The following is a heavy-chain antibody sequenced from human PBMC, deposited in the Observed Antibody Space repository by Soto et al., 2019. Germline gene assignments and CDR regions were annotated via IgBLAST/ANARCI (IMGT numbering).Heavy chain of an antibody. Sequence: GGSLRLSCAASGFTFSDYYMSWIRQAPGKGLEWVSYISSSGSIIYYADSVKGRFTISRDNAKNSLYLQMNSLRAEDTAVYYCARDRGYYDSSGYFDYWGQGTLVTVSS. D-gene: IGHD3-22*01. CDR2: ISSSGSII. CDR3: ARDRGYYDSSGYFDY. V-gene: IGHV3-11*01. CDR1: GFTFSDYY. J-gene: IGHJ4*02.